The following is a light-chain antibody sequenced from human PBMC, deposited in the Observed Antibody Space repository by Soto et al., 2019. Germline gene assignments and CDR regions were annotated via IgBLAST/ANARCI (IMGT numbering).Light chain of an antibody. CDR1: QGISSY. J-gene: IGKJ4*01. Sequence: DIQLTQSPSFLSASVGARVTITCRASQGISSYLAWYQQKPGKAPKLLIYAASTLQSGVPSRFSGSGSGTEFTLTICSLQPEDFATYYCQQLNSYPLTVGGGTKVEIK. CDR2: AAS. CDR3: QQLNSYPLT. V-gene: IGKV1-9*01.